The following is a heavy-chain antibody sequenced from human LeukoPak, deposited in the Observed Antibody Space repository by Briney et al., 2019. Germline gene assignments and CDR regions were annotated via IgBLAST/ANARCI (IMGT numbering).Heavy chain of an antibody. CDR1: GFTFSSYS. CDR3: ARDDWSAAPGAFAP. D-gene: IGHD3-9*01. J-gene: IGHJ5*02. Sequence: GGSLRLSCAASGFTFSSYSMNWVRQAPGKGLEWASSITKSSNYKYYADSVKGRFTVPRDNAENSLYLQMDSLRAEDTAVYFCARDDWSAAPGAFAPWGQGILVTVSS. V-gene: IGHV3-21*01. CDR2: ITKSSNYK.